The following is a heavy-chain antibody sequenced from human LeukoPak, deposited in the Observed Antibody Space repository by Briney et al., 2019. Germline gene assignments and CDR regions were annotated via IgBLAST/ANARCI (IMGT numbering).Heavy chain of an antibody. V-gene: IGHV4-30-4*01. CDR1: GGSISSGDYY. D-gene: IGHD3-10*01. CDR2: IYYSGST. CDR3: ARAQNYYGSGSYYFFFDY. Sequence: SETLSLTCTVSGGSISSGDYYWSWIRQPPGKGLERIGYIYYSGSTYYNPSLKSRVTISVDTSKNQFSLKLSSVTAADTAVYYCARAQNYYGSGSYYFFFDYWGQGTLVTVSS. J-gene: IGHJ4*02.